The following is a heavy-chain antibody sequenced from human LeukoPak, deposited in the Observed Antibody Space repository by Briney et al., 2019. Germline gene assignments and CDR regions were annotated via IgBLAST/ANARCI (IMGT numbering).Heavy chain of an antibody. D-gene: IGHD1-14*01. CDR3: ARVTGSIPEWFDP. V-gene: IGHV1-8*01. Sequence: GASVKVSCKASGYTFTSYEINWVRQATGQGLEWMGWMNPNSGNTGYAQKFQGRVTMTRNTSISTAYMELSSLRSEDTAVYYCARVTGSIPEWFDPWGQGTLVTVSS. CDR2: MNPNSGNT. CDR1: GYTFTSYE. J-gene: IGHJ5*02.